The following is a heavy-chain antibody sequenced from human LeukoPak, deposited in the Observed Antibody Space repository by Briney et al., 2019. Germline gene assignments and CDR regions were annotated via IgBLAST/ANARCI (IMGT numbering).Heavy chain of an antibody. D-gene: IGHD3-22*01. Sequence: SETLSLTCTVSGGFISSSSYYWGWIRQPPGKGLEWIGSIYYSGSTYYNPSLKSRVTISVDTSKNQFSLKLSSVTAADTAVYYCARKEYYDSTPFDYWGQGTLVTVSS. CDR1: GGFISSSSYY. CDR2: IYYSGST. V-gene: IGHV4-39*01. CDR3: ARKEYYDSTPFDY. J-gene: IGHJ4*02.